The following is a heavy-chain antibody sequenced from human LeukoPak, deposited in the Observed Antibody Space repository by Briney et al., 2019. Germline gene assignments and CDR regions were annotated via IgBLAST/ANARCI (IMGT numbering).Heavy chain of an antibody. V-gene: IGHV1-2*02. CDR2: INPNSGGT. CDR3: AVSPNCGGDCYFNYYYMDV. J-gene: IGHJ6*03. D-gene: IGHD2-21*01. Sequence: GASVKVSCKASGYTFTGYYMHWVRQAPGQGLERMGWINPNSGGTNYAQKFQGRVTMTRDTSISTAYMELSRLRSDDTAVYYCAVSPNCGGDCYFNYYYMDVWGKGTTVTVSS. CDR1: GYTFTGYY.